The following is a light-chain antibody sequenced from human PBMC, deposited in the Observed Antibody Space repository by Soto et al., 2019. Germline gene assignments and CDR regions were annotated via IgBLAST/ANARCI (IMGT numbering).Light chain of an antibody. V-gene: IGKV3D-20*02. CDR2: GAS. Sequence: EIVLTQSPGTLSLSPAERATLSCRASQSVSSSYLAWYQQKPGQAPRLLIYGASSRATGIPARFSGSGSGTDFTLTIRSLEPEDFAVYYCHQRQYWPPITFGQGTRLEIK. CDR1: QSVSSSY. CDR3: HQRQYWPPIT. J-gene: IGKJ5*01.